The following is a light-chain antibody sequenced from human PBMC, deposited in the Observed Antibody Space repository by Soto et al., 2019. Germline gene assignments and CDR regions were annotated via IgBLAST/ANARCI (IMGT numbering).Light chain of an antibody. Sequence: QSALTQPASVSGSPGQSITISCTGTSSDVGGYIYVSWYQQHPGKAPKLMIYDVTSRPSGVSYRFSGSKSGNTASLTISGLQAEDEADYYCSSYTTSSTVVFGGGTKLTVL. CDR3: SSYTTSSTVV. CDR1: SSDVGGYIY. CDR2: DVT. J-gene: IGLJ2*01. V-gene: IGLV2-14*01.